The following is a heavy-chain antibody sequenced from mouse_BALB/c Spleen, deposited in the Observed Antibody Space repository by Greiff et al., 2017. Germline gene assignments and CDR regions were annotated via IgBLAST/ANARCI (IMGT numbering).Heavy chain of an antibody. V-gene: IGHV2-6-7*01. CDR3: ARAPHRYGPFDY. D-gene: IGHD2-14*01. CDR1: GFSLTGYG. Sequence: QVQLQQSGPGLVAPSQSLSITCTVSGFSLTGYGVNWVRQPPGKGLEWLGMIWGDGSTDYNSALKSRLSISKDNSKSQVFLKMNSLQTDDTARYYCARAPHRYGPFDYWGQGTTLTVSS. J-gene: IGHJ2*01. CDR2: IWGDGST.